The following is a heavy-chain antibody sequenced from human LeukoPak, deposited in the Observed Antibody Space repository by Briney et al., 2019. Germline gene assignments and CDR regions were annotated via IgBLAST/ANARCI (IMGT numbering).Heavy chain of an antibody. CDR2: ISWNSGSI. Sequence: GGSLRLSCAASGFTFDDYAMHWVRQAPGKGLEWVSGISWNSGSIGYADSVKGRFTISRDNVKNSLYLQMNSLGAEDTALYYCAKGSTYYYDSSGYYNWFDPWGQGTLVTVSS. D-gene: IGHD3-22*01. J-gene: IGHJ5*02. V-gene: IGHV3-9*01. CDR1: GFTFDDYA. CDR3: AKGSTYYYDSSGYYNWFDP.